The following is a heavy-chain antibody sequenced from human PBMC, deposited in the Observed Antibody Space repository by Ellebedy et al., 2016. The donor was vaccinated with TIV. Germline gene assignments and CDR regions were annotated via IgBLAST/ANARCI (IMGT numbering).Heavy chain of an antibody. V-gene: IGHV3-23*01. CDR1: GFTFSTYA. CDR3: ARGFVTTVNSMDV. CDR2: ISGGGST. D-gene: IGHD4-17*01. J-gene: IGHJ6*02. Sequence: GESLKISCAASGFTFSTYAMSWVRQAPGKGLEWVSGISGGGSTSYADSVKGRFTISRDNSKNTLYLQMNSLRPEDTAVYYCARGFVTTVNSMDVWGQGTMVTVSS.